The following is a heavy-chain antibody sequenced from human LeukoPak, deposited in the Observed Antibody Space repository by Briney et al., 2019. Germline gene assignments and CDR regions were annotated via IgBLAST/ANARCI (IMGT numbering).Heavy chain of an antibody. Sequence: PGGSLRLSCAASGFTFSGSAMHWVRQASGKGLEWVGRIRSKANSYATAYAASVKGRFTISRDDSKNTAYLQMNSLKTEDTAVYYSIRQWLVRGGFDYWGQGTLVTVSS. CDR1: GFTFSGSA. D-gene: IGHD6-19*01. V-gene: IGHV3-73*01. J-gene: IGHJ4*02. CDR2: IRSKANSYAT. CDR3: IRQWLVRGGFDY.